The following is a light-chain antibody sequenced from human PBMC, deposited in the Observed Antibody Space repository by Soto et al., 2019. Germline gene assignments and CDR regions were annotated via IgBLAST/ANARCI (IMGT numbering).Light chain of an antibody. CDR2: AAS. J-gene: IGKJ1*01. CDR1: QAISSY. V-gene: IGKV1-9*01. CDR3: QQLNSYPCT. Sequence: DIQLTQSPSFLSASVGDRVTITCRASQAISSYLAWFQQRPGKAPKVLIYAASTLQSGVPSRVSGSASGTQFTLTISSLQPEDFATYFCQQLNSYPCTFGQGTKVEIK.